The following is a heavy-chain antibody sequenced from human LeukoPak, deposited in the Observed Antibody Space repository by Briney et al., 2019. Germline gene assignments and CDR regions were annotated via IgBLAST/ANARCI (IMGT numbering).Heavy chain of an antibody. Sequence: GGSLRLSCAASGFTFSTYWMSWGRQAPGKGLEWVANIKQDGSEKYYVDSVKGRFTISRDNAKNSLYLQMNSLRAEDTAVYYCARERQNKDFWSGGDYWGQGTLVTVSS. CDR3: ARERQNKDFWSGGDY. D-gene: IGHD3-3*01. CDR2: IKQDGSEK. CDR1: GFTFSTYW. V-gene: IGHV3-7*01. J-gene: IGHJ4*02.